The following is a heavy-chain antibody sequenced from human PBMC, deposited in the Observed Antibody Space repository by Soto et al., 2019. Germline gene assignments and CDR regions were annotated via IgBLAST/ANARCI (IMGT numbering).Heavy chain of an antibody. CDR2: ISYDGSNK. CDR1: GFTFSSYG. CDR3: AKDRPSGSRTYYYGMDV. V-gene: IGHV3-30*18. Sequence: QVQLVESGGGVVQPGRSLRLSCAASGFTFSSYGMHWVRQAPGKGLEWVAVISYDGSNKYYADSVKGRFTLSRDNSKNTLYLQMNSLRAEDTAVYYCAKDRPSGSRTYYYGMDVWGHGTTVTSSS. D-gene: IGHD1-26*01. J-gene: IGHJ6*02.